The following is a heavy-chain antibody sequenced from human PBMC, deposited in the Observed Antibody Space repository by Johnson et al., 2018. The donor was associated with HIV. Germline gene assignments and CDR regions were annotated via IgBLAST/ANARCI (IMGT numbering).Heavy chain of an antibody. CDR2: ISSGSHSI. Sequence: QVQLVESGGGLVKPGGSLRLSCAASGFAFSDYYMAWIRQAPGKGLEWVSFISSGSHSIYYADSVKGRFTVSRDNSKNSLYLQRNSLRAEDTAVYYCARGTWEEPHSFDMWGQGTMVTVSS. J-gene: IGHJ3*02. CDR3: ARGTWEEPHSFDM. V-gene: IGHV3-11*04. CDR1: GFAFSDYY. D-gene: IGHD1-1*01.